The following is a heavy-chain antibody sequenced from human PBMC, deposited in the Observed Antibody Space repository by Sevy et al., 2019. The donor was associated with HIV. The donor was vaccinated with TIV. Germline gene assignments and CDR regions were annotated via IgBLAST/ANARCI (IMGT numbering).Heavy chain of an antibody. V-gene: IGHV3-48*01. D-gene: IGHD6-19*01. J-gene: IGHJ4*02. Sequence: GGSLRLSCAASGFTFSGYSMNWVRQAPGKGLEWVSYISSSSYTTYYADSVKGRFTISRDNAKNSLYLQMNSLRAEDTAGYYCARAPPDRRGWYGIDYWGQGTLVTGSS. CDR1: GFTFSGYS. CDR2: ISSSSYTT. CDR3: ARAPPDRRGWYGIDY.